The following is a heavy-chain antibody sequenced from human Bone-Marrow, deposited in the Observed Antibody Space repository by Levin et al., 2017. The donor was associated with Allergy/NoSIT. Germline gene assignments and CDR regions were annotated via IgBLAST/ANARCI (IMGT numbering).Heavy chain of an antibody. D-gene: IGHD3-16*02. Sequence: GGSLRLSCEAPGFTFSSYGMHWVRQAPGKGLEWVAVISYDGSNQYYADSVKGRFTISRDNSKNTLYLQMNSLRMEDTAVYYCANGPGPRSFFDYWGQGTLVTVSS. J-gene: IGHJ4*02. V-gene: IGHV3-30*18. CDR1: GFTFSSYG. CDR2: ISYDGSNQ. CDR3: ANGPGPRSFFDY.